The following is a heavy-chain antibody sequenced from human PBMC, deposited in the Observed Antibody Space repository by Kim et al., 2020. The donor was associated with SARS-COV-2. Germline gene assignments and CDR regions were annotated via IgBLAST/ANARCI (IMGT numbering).Heavy chain of an antibody. Sequence: SETLSLTCTVSGASITLDSWSWVRQPPGKGLEWIGYFSNGGYTKYNPSLKGRVTTSRDTSNNQGSLKLTSVTAADTAVYYCARSGRYGYSVFDYWGQGVLVTVSS. CDR1: GASITLDS. CDR3: ARSGRYGYSVFDY. D-gene: IGHD5-18*01. CDR2: FSNGGYT. V-gene: IGHV4-59*01. J-gene: IGHJ4*02.